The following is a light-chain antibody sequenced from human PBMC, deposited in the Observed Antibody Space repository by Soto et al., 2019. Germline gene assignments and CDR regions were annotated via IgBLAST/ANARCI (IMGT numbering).Light chain of an antibody. V-gene: IGKV1-8*01. Sequence: AIRMTQSPSSLSASTGDRVTITCRASQGISSYLAWYQQKPGKAPKLLIYAASTLQSGVPSRFSGSGSGTAFTLTISCLQSEDFATYYCQQYYSYPLFGGGTEVEIK. CDR1: QGISSY. CDR2: AAS. CDR3: QQYYSYPL. J-gene: IGKJ4*01.